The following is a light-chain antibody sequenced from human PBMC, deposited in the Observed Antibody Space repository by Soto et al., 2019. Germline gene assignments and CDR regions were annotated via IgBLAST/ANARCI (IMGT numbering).Light chain of an antibody. V-gene: IGKV1-5*03. Sequence: IQMTQSTSSVSGSVGHRVTITCRASQTISSWLAWYQQKPGKAPKLLIYKASTLKSGVPSRFSGSGSGTEFTLTISSLQTDDFATYYCQHYNSYSEAFGQGTKVDIK. J-gene: IGKJ1*01. CDR3: QHYNSYSEA. CDR2: KAS. CDR1: QTISSW.